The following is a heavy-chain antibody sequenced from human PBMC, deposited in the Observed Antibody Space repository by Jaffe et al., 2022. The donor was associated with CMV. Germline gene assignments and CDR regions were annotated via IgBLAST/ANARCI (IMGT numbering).Heavy chain of an antibody. CDR3: AKGNTMKIWGWFDP. Sequence: QVQLQESGPGLVKPSETLSLTCTVSGGSISSHYWSWIRQPPGKGLEWIGLFYNMGITHYNPSLKSRVTISVDRPKNQFSLKVRSVTVADTAVYYCAKGNTMKIWGWFDPWGQGTLVTVSS. CDR2: FYNMGIT. D-gene: IGHD3-22*01. J-gene: IGHJ5*02. CDR1: GGSISSHY. V-gene: IGHV4-59*11.